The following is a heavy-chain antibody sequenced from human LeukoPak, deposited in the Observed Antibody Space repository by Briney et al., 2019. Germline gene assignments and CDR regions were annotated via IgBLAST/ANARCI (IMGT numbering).Heavy chain of an antibody. D-gene: IGHD1-14*01. CDR3: ARDLSERYSIDY. V-gene: IGHV3-30-3*01. CDR2: ISYDGGDK. Sequence: GGSLRLSCAASRFTFSSYAIHWVRQAPGKGLEWVAFISYDGGDKRYAESVKGRITISRDNSRKTLYLQMHSLGPEDTAIYYCARDLSERYSIDYWGQGTLVTVSS. J-gene: IGHJ4*02. CDR1: RFTFSSYA.